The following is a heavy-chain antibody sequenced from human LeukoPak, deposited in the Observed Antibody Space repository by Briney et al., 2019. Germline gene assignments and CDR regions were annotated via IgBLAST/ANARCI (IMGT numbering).Heavy chain of an antibody. CDR3: ARDSQDIVVVVAATPVYYFDY. V-gene: IGHV4-59*01. Sequence: SETLSLTCTVSGGSISPYYWSWIRQPPGKGLEWIGYIYYSGSTNYSPSLKSRVTISLDTSKNQFSLKLTSVTAADTAVYYCARDSQDIVVVVAATPVYYFDYWGQGTLVTVSS. J-gene: IGHJ4*02. CDR2: IYYSGST. CDR1: GGSISPYY. D-gene: IGHD2-15*01.